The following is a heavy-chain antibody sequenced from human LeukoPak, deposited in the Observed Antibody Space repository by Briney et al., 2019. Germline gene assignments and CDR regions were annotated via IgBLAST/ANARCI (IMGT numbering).Heavy chain of an antibody. CDR3: ARARGDYLYLWLFDY. V-gene: IGHV3-11*04. Sequence: GGSLRLSCAASGFTFSDYYMSWIRQAPGKGLEWVSYISSSGSTIYYADSVKGRFTISRDNAKNSLYLQMNSLRAEDTAVYYCARARGDYLYLWLFDYRGQGTLVTVSS. D-gene: IGHD4-17*01. J-gene: IGHJ4*02. CDR2: ISSSGSTI. CDR1: GFTFSDYY.